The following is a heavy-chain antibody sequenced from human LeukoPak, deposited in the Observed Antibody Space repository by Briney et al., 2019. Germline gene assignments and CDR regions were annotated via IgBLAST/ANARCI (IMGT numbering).Heavy chain of an antibody. CDR3: VKDTESSYWYGTFAS. J-gene: IGHJ4*02. D-gene: IGHD2-8*02. CDR2: INWDGSST. V-gene: IGHV3-43*01. CDR1: GFTFNDYT. Sequence: GGSLRLSCVASGFTFNDYTMHWVRQAPGMGLQWVSLINWDGSSTFYADSVKGRFTISRDNSKNSLYLQMNSLRADDTAFYYCVKDTESSYWYGTFASWGQGTLVTVSS.